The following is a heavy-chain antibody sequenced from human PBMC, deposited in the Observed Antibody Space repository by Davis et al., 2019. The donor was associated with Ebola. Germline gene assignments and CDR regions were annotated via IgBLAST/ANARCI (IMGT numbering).Heavy chain of an antibody. CDR3: ATRGS. J-gene: IGHJ5*02. CDR1: GYTVGSDF. V-gene: IGHV3-53*01. D-gene: IGHD3-10*01. Sequence: PGESLTISCSVSGYTVGSDFMIWARQAPGKGLEWLSMRHSGRGIFYADSVRGRFTISADTSKNTLYLQMNSLRVDDTAIYYCATRGSWGQGTLVTVSS. CDR2: RHSGRGI.